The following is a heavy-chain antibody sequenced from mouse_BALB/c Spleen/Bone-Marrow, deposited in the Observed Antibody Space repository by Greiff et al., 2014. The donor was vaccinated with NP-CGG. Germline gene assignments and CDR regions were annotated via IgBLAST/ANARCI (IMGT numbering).Heavy chain of an antibody. CDR3: ARTVNPAMDY. CDR2: TYPGTGST. CDR1: GYIFTSYW. J-gene: IGHJ4*01. V-gene: IGHV1-76*01. Sequence: QVHVKQSGAELVGPGASVKLSCKTSGYIFTSYWIHWVKQRSGQGLEWIARTYPGTGSTYYNEKFKGKATLTADKSSSTAYMQLSSLKSEDSAVYFCARTVNPAMDYWGQGTSVTVSS.